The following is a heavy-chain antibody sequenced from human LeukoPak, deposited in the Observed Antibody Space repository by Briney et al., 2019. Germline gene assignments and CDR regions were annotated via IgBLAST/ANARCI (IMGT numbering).Heavy chain of an antibody. CDR2: INSDGSSS. Sequence: PGGSLRLSCAASEFTFSSYWMHWVRQAPGKGLVWVSRINSDGSSSSYADSVKGRFTISRDNAENMLYLQMNSLRVEDTAVYYCARGNYYGLWGQGTLVTVSS. J-gene: IGHJ4*02. V-gene: IGHV3-74*01. CDR1: EFTFSSYW. CDR3: ARGNYYGL. D-gene: IGHD4-11*01.